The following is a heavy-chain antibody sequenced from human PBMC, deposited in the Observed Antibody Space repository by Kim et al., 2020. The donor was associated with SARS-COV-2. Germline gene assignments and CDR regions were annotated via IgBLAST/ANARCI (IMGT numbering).Heavy chain of an antibody. V-gene: IGHV4-34*01. CDR1: GGSFSGYY. CDR2: INHSGST. D-gene: IGHD5-12*01. J-gene: IGHJ4*02. Sequence: SETLSLTCAVYGGSFSGYYWRWIRQPPGKGLEWIGEINHSGSTTYNPSLKSRVTISVDTSKNQFSLKLSSVTAADTAVYYCARGRWLRFPPVFDYWGQGTLVTVSS. CDR3: ARGRWLRFPPVFDY.